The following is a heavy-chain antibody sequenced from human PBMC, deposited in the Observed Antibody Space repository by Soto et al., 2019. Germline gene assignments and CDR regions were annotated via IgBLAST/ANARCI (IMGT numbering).Heavy chain of an antibody. CDR1: GFTVSSNY. CDR2: IFATSTTI. D-gene: IGHD3-9*01. CDR3: ARDKDWAFDY. J-gene: IGHJ4*02. V-gene: IGHV3-48*04. Sequence: GGSLRLSCAASGFTVSSNYMSWVRQAPGKGLEWISYIFATSTTIYYADSVKGRFTVSRDNTQNSLFLLMNSLRAEDTAIYYCARDKDWAFDYWGQGTLVTVSS.